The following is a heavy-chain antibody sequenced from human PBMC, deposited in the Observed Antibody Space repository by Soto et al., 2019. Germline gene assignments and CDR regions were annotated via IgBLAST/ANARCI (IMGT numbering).Heavy chain of an antibody. V-gene: IGHV1-2*04. Sequence: ASVKVSCKASGYTFTGYYMHWVRQAPGQGLEWMGWINPNSGGTNYAQKFQGWVTMTRDASISTAYMELSRLRSDDTAVYYCARDLSIAALVYYGMDVWGQGTTVTVSS. CDR3: ARDLSIAALVYYGMDV. CDR1: GYTFTGYY. D-gene: IGHD6-6*01. J-gene: IGHJ6*02. CDR2: INPNSGGT.